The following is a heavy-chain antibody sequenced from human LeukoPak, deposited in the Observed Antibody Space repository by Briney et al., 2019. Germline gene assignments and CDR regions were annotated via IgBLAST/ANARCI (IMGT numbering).Heavy chain of an antibody. CDR1: GGSISSYY. CDR2: IYYSGYT. Sequence: SETVSLTCTVSGGSISSYYWSWIRQPPGKGLEWIGYIYYSGYTNYNPSLKSRVTISVDTSKNQFSLKLSSVTAADTAVYYCARTTMVRGTYYMDVWGKGTTVTISS. V-gene: IGHV4-59*01. CDR3: ARTTMVRGTYYMDV. D-gene: IGHD3-10*01. J-gene: IGHJ6*03.